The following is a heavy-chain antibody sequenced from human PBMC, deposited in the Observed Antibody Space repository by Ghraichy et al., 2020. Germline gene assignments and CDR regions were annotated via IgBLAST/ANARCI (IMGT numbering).Heavy chain of an antibody. CDR3: IRADCSGGRCYLDF. CDR2: IGSKINSYGT. V-gene: IGHV3-73*01. J-gene: IGHJ4*02. Sequence: GGSLRLSCAASGFTFSGSAMHWGRQASGKGLEWVGRIGSKINSYGTAYAVSVQGRFTISRDDSKNTAYLQMNSLKTEDTAVYYCIRADCSGGRCYLDFWGQGILVTVSS. CDR1: GFTFSGSA. D-gene: IGHD2-15*01.